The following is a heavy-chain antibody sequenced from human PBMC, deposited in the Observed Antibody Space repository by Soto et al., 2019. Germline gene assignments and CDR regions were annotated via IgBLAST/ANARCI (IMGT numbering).Heavy chain of an antibody. CDR1: GFTFDDYG. Sequence: EVQLVESGGGVVRPGGSLRLSCAASGFTFDDYGMSWVRQAPGKGLEWVSGINWKGGSTGYADSVKGRFTISRDNAKNSLYLQMNSLRAEDTALYHCARDRIEYSSSSEAFDIWGQGTMVTVSS. V-gene: IGHV3-20*01. CDR2: INWKGGST. CDR3: ARDRIEYSSSSEAFDI. D-gene: IGHD6-6*01. J-gene: IGHJ3*02.